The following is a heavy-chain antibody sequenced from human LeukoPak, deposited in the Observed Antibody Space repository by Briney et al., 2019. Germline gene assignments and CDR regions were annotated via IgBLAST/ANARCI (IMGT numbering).Heavy chain of an antibody. CDR1: GFSVSGTH. J-gene: IGHJ4*02. V-gene: IGHV3-53*01. D-gene: IGHD3-3*01. Sequence: GGSLRLSCAASGFSVSGTHMSWVRQAPGKGLEWVSAMYTGGTTYYADSVQGRFTIYRDNSKNTLYLQMNSLRAEDTAVYYCAKDEATSECGLASWGQGTLVSVSS. CDR3: AKDEATSECGLAS. CDR2: MYTGGTT.